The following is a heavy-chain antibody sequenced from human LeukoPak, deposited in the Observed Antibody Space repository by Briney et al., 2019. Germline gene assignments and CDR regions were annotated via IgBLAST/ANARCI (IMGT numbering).Heavy chain of an antibody. CDR3: VRDWGYDSSGYWQKYFDT. CDR2: INHDGSST. V-gene: IGHV3-74*01. CDR1: GFTFSTFW. Sequence: GGSLRLSCATSGFTFSTFWMHWVRQAPGKGLVWVSRINHDGSSTDYADSVKGRFTISRDNAKNTLYLQMNSLRAEDTAVYYCVRDWGYDSSGYWQKYFDTWGQGTLVTVSS. J-gene: IGHJ4*02. D-gene: IGHD3-22*01.